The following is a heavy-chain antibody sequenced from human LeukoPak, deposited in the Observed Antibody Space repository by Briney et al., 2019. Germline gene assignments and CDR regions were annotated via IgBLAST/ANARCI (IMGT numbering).Heavy chain of an antibody. D-gene: IGHD5-24*01. V-gene: IGHV4-34*01. J-gene: IGHJ4*02. Sequence: SETLSLTCAVYGGSFSGYYWSWIRQPPGKGLEWIGEINHSGSTNYNPSLKSRVTISVDTSKNQFSLKLSSVTAADTAVYYCAREDGTRIDYWGQGTLVTVSS. CDR1: GGSFSGYY. CDR2: INHSGST. CDR3: AREDGTRIDY.